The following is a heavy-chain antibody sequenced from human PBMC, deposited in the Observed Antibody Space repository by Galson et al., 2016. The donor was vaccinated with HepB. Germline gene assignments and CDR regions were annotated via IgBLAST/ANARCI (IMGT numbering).Heavy chain of an antibody. CDR1: GFTFSSYS. CDR3: ARGAYSGSYFWYFDL. J-gene: IGHJ2*01. Sequence: SLRLSCAASGFTFSSYSMNWVRQAPGKGLEWVSSISSGSSYIYYADSVKGRFTISRDNAKNSLYLQMNSLRAEDTAVYYCARGAYSGSYFWYFDLWGRGTLVTVSS. CDR2: ISSGSSYI. V-gene: IGHV3-21*04. D-gene: IGHD1-26*01.